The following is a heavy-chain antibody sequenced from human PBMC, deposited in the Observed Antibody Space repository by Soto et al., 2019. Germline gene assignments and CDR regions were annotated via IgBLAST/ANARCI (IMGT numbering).Heavy chain of an antibody. J-gene: IGHJ4*02. CDR2: INHSGST. V-gene: IGHV4-34*01. CDR3: EKGVTTLL. D-gene: IGHD3-22*01. Sequence: SETLSLTCAVYGGSFSGYYWSWIRQPPGKGLEWIGEINHSGSTNYNPSLKSRVTISVDTSKNQFSLKLSSVTAADTAVYYCEKGVTTLLWGQGTLVTVSS. CDR1: GGSFSGYY.